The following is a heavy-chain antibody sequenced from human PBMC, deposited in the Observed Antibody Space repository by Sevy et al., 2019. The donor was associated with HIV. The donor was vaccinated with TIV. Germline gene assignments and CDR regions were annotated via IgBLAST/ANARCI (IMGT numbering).Heavy chain of an antibody. CDR1: GFTFSSYS. D-gene: IGHD4-17*01. V-gene: IGHV3-21*01. CDR2: ISSSSSYI. CDR3: ARDQTTVVTPGGGMDV. Sequence: GGSLRLSCAASGFTFSSYSMNWVRQAPGKGLEWVSSISSSSSYIYYADSVKGRFTISRDNAKNSLYLQMNSLRAEDTAVYYCARDQTTVVTPGGGMDVWGQGTRVTVS. J-gene: IGHJ6*02.